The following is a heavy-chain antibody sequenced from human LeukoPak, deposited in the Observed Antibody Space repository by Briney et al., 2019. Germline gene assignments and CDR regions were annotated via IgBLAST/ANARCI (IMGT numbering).Heavy chain of an antibody. D-gene: IGHD5-18*01. CDR3: ARVLIRPHLRGYSYGYRGGHNYFDY. J-gene: IGHJ4*02. CDR2: IYYSGST. Sequence: SETLSLTCTVSGGSISGSSYYWGWIRQPPGKGLEWIGSIYYSGSTYYNPSLKSRVTISVDTSKNQFSLKLNSVTATDTAVYYCARVLIRPHLRGYSYGYRGGHNYFDYWGQGTLVTVSS. V-gene: IGHV4-39*02. CDR1: GGSISGSSYY.